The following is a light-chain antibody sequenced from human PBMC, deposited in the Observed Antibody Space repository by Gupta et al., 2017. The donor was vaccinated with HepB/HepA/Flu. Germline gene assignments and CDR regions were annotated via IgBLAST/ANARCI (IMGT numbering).Light chain of an antibody. J-gene: IGLJ2*01. CDR2: EVS. V-gene: IGLV2-23*02. CDR1: SSDVGSYNL. Sequence: QSALTQPASVSGPPGQSITISCTGTSSDVGSYNLVSWYQQHPGKAPKLMIYEVSKRPSVVSNRFSGSKAGNTASLTISGLQAEDEADYYCCSYAGSSTVVFGGGTKLTVL. CDR3: CSYAGSSTVV.